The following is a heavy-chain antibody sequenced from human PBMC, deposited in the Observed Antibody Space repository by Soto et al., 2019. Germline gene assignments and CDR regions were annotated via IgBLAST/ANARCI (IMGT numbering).Heavy chain of an antibody. CDR1: GFTFTRYW. CDR3: AGSPYFFRGPLDY. Sequence: GGSLRLSCAASGFTFTRYWMSWVRQAPGKGLEWVANIKQDGSEKYYVDSVKGRFTISRDNAKNSLYLQMNSLRVEDTAVYYCAGSPYFFRGPLDYWGQGTLVTVSS. J-gene: IGHJ4*02. D-gene: IGHD3-9*01. V-gene: IGHV3-7*03. CDR2: IKQDGSEK.